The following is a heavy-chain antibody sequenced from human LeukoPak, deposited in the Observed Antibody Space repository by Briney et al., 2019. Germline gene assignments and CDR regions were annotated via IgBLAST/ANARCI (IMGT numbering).Heavy chain of an antibody. J-gene: IGHJ2*01. Sequence: SETLSLTCTVSGVSINTYSWSWVRQPPGKGLEWVGYMSYTGSTGYNPSLRSRVTISVDKSKNQFSLKLTSVTAADTAVYFCATDGYFEVWGRGTLVTVSS. V-gene: IGHV4-59*01. CDR1: GVSINTYS. CDR2: MSYTGST. CDR3: ATDGYFEV.